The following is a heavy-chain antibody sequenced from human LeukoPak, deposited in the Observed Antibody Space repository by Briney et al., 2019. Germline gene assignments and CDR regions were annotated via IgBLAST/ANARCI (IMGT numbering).Heavy chain of an antibody. CDR3: ASGVYDSSGYWAFDN. CDR2: IYYSGST. J-gene: IGHJ3*02. V-gene: IGHV4-39*01. Sequence: PSETLSLTCTVSGGSISSSIYYWGWIRQPPGKGLEWIGSIYYSGSTYYNPSLKSRVTISVDTSKNQFSLKLSSVTAADTAVYYCASGVYDSSGYWAFDNWGQGTMVTVSS. CDR1: GGSISSSIYY. D-gene: IGHD3-22*01.